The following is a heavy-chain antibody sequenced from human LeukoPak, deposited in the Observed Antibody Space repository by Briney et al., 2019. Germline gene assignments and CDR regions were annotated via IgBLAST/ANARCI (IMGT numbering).Heavy chain of an antibody. CDR1: GYTFTVYY. CDR2: INPNSGGT. J-gene: IGHJ6*02. Sequence: ASVKVSCKASGYTFTVYYMHWVRQAPGQGLEWMGWINPNSGGTNYAQKFQGRVTMTRDTSISTAYMELSRLRSDDTAVYYCARERVQFLEWFPMDVWGQGTTVTVSS. CDR3: ARERVQFLEWFPMDV. D-gene: IGHD3-3*01. V-gene: IGHV1-2*02.